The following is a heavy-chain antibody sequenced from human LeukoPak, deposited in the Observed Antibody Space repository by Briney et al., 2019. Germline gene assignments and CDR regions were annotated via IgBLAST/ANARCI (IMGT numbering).Heavy chain of an antibody. CDR2: IGTAADT. CDR1: GFTFSSYD. J-gene: IGHJ4*02. D-gene: IGHD6-19*01. V-gene: IGHV3-13*01. CDR3: ARGSGTGWYTKGYFDY. Sequence: GGSLRLSCAASGFTFSSYDMHWVRQAPGKGLEWVPAIGTAADTYYPDSVKARFTISRENAKNSFYLQMNSLTADDTAVYYCARGSGTGWYTKGYFDYWGQGTLVTVSS.